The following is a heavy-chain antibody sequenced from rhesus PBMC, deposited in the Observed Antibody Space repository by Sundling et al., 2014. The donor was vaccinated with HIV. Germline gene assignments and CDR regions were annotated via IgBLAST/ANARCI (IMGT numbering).Heavy chain of an antibody. CDR1: GFTFSDYY. J-gene: IGHJ3*01. CDR2: ISNGGGST. D-gene: IGHD7-45*01. Sequence: EVQLVESGGGLAKPGGSLRLSCAASGFTFSDYYMDWVRQAPGKGLEWVSRISNGGGSTWYADSVKGRFTISRENAKNILYLQMDSLRAEDTAMYYCARDYDNWADDAFDFWGQGLRVTVSS. V-gene: IGHV3-178*01. CDR3: ARDYDNWADDAFDF.